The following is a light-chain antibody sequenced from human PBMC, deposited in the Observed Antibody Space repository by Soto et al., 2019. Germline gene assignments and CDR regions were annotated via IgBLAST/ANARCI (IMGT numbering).Light chain of an antibody. CDR3: QKYDTVPWA. J-gene: IGKJ1*01. Sequence: DIQMTQSPSSLSASLGDRVTITCRASQGIKKYVAWYQQKPGKVPKLLIYAASSFQSGVPSRFSGSGSGTDFTLTISSLQPEDVATYYCQKYDTVPWAFGQGTKVDIK. CDR2: AAS. V-gene: IGKV1-27*01. CDR1: QGIKKY.